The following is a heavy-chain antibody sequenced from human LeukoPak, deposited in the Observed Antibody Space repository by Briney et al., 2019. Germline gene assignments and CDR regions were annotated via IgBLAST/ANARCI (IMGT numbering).Heavy chain of an antibody. CDR2: IYYSGST. D-gene: IGHD5-18*01. CDR1: GGSISSSSYY. J-gene: IGHJ3*02. V-gene: IGHV4-39*07. CDR3: ARVDTAMVSDQDAFDI. Sequence: PSETLSLTCTVSGGSISSSSYYWGWIRQPPGKGLEWIGSIYYSGSTYYNPSFKSRVTISVDTSKNQFSLKLSSVTAADTAVYYCARVDTAMVSDQDAFDIWGQGTMVTVS.